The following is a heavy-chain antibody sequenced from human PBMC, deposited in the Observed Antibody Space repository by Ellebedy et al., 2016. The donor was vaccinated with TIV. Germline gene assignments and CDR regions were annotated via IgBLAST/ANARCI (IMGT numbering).Heavy chain of an antibody. V-gene: IGHV3-11*06. CDR3: VRTGRPWFDY. CDR2: ISTSSSYT. CDR1: GFTFSDYY. D-gene: IGHD2-8*02. J-gene: IGHJ4*02. Sequence: GESLKISCVASGFTFSDYYMSWIRHAPGKGLEWVSTISTSSSYTKCADSVKGRFTVSRDDAKNSLYLHMNSLKAEDTAVYYCVRTGRPWFDYWGQGTLVTVSS.